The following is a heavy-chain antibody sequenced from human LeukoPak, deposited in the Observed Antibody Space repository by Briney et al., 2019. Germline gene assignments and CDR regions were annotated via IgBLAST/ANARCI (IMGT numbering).Heavy chain of an antibody. CDR1: GFTFSSYA. Sequence: PGGSLRLSCAASGFTFSSYAMSWVRQAPGKGLEWVSAISGSGGSTYYADSVKGRFTISRDNSKNTLYLQMNSLRAEDTAIYYCVRDLNPSLGSGGYYDAFDIWGQGTMVTVSS. J-gene: IGHJ3*02. V-gene: IGHV3-23*01. D-gene: IGHD2-21*02. CDR2: ISGSGGST. CDR3: VRDLNPSLGSGGYYDAFDI.